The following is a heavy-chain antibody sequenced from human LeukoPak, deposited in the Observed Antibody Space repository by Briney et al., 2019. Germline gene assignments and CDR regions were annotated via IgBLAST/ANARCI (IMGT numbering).Heavy chain of an antibody. Sequence: GGSLRLSCAASGFTFSSYAMSWVRQAPGKGLEWVSAISGSGGSTYYADSVKGRFTVSRDNSKNTLYLQMNSLRAEDTALYYCARGRVGDYVPSRFDYWGQGTLVTVSS. CDR2: ISGSGGST. CDR3: ARGRVGDYVPSRFDY. V-gene: IGHV3-23*01. D-gene: IGHD4-17*01. J-gene: IGHJ4*02. CDR1: GFTFSSYA.